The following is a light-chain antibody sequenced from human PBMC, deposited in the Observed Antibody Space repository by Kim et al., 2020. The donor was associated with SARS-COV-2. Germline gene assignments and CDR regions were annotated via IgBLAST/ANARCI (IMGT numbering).Light chain of an antibody. CDR1: NLRRFY. Sequence: SSELTHDPAVSVALGQTVRITCQGDNLRRFYASWYQQKPGQAPVLVIYGKNSRPSGIPDRFSASSSRDTASLTITGAQAEDEADYYCNSRDSTDRFGGGTRLTVL. J-gene: IGLJ2*01. V-gene: IGLV3-19*01. CDR3: NSRDSTDR. CDR2: GKN.